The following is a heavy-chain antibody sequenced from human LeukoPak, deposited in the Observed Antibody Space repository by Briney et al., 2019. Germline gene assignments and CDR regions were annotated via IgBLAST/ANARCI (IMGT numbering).Heavy chain of an antibody. V-gene: IGHV3-23*01. CDR2: ISGTGAST. Sequence: TGGSLRLSCSASGFTFNSYAMSWVRKAPGRGLEWVSTISGTGASTYYADSVKGRFTVSRDNSKNTLYLQMNSLTAEDTAIYYCAKVGPDLYFDYWGQGTLVTASS. J-gene: IGHJ4*02. CDR1: GFTFNSYA. CDR3: AKVGPDLYFDY.